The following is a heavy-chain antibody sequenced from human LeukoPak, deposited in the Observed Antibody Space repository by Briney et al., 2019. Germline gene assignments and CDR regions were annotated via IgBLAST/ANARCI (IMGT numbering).Heavy chain of an antibody. CDR3: AREEVSYYYGSWKY. CDR2: ISAYNGNT. V-gene: IGHV1-18*01. J-gene: IGHJ4*02. CDR1: GYTCTSYG. D-gene: IGHD3-10*01. Sequence: ASVKVSCKSSGYTCTSYGISWVRQAPGQRLEWMGWISAYNGNTNYAQKLQGRVTMTTDTSTSTAYMELRSLRSDDTAVYYCAREEVSYYYGSWKYWGQGTLVTVSS.